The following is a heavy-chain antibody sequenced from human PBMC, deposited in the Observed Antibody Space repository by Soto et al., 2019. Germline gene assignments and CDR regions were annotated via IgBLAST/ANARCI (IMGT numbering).Heavy chain of an antibody. CDR1: GFTFSSFV. J-gene: IGHJ4*02. CDR3: AKKLYPLSGVEYSSGPFDY. D-gene: IGHD6-19*01. V-gene: IGHV3-30*18. CDR2: ISYDGSNK. Sequence: PGGSLIRYCATSGFTFSSFVMYWVLQAPGQGLEWVAVISYDGSNKYYADSVKVRFPISRDNSKNTLYLQMNSLRAEDTAVYYCAKKLYPLSGVEYSSGPFDYWCQGIPVTVSS.